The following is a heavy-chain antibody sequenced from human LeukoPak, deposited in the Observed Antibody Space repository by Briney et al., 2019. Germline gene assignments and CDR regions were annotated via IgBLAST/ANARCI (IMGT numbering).Heavy chain of an antibody. V-gene: IGHV4-4*07. CDR2: IYGSGST. J-gene: IGHJ4*02. D-gene: IGHD3-10*01. CDR3: ARRGSGSYYNRAYFDY. Sequence: SETLSLTCTVSGGSIRSYWSWIRQPAGKGLEWIGRIYGSGSTDYNPSLKSRVTMSIDTSKNQFSLNLISVTAADTAVYYCARRGSGSYYNRAYFDYWGQGTLVTVSS. CDR1: GGSIRSY.